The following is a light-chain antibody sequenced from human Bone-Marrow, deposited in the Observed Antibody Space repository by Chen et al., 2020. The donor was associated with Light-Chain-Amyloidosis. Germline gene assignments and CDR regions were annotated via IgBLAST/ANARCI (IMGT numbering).Light chain of an antibody. CDR1: SSDVGSYNL. J-gene: IGLJ3*02. CDR2: EDI. V-gene: IGLV2-23*01. Sequence: QSALTQPASVSGSPGQSITISCTGTSSDVGSYNLVSWYQQDPGKAPKLMIYEDIKRPSGVSNRFSGSKSGNTASLTISGLQAEDEADYYCCSYAGSSTPWVFGGGTKLTVL. CDR3: CSYAGSSTPWV.